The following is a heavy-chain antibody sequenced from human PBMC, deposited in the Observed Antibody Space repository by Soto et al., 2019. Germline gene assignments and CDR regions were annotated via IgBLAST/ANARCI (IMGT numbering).Heavy chain of an antibody. V-gene: IGHV3-21*01. D-gene: IGHD3-16*01. CDR1: GFTFASYN. J-gene: IGHJ6*02. CDR3: ARGGSAERRTHGDYYYYYPMDV. CDR2: ISTNSDYI. Sequence: PGGSLRLSCASSGFTFASYNMLWVRQAPGKGLEWVASISTNSDYIYHADSVKGRFTVSRDNAKKSLFLEMTTLRDEDTAVYYCARGGSAERRTHGDYYYYYPMDVWGQGTTVTVSS.